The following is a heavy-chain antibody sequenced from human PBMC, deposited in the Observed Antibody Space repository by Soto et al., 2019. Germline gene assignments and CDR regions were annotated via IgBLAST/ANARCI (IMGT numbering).Heavy chain of an antibody. J-gene: IGHJ5*02. D-gene: IGHD4-17*01. Sequence: EVQLVQSGGGVVPPGGSLRLSCAASGFTFSGYWMHWVRQAPGKGLMWVSRINGDGRTTNYADSVKGRFTIYRENAKNKLYLQMNRLRAEDTDVYYCARAAYGEYWFDPWGQGTLVTVSS. CDR2: INGDGRTT. CDR1: GFTFSGYW. CDR3: ARAAYGEYWFDP. V-gene: IGHV3-74*01.